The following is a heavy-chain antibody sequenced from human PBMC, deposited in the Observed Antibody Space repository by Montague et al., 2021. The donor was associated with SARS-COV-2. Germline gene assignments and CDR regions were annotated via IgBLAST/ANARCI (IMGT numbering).Heavy chain of an antibody. J-gene: IGHJ4*02. D-gene: IGHD3-10*01. V-gene: IGHV5-51*01. CDR2: IYPDDSDT. Sequence: QSAAEVKKPGESLTISCKGSGYSFTSYWVGWVRQMPGKGLEWMGIIYPDDSDTRYSPSFQGQVTISADKSISTAYLQWSSLKASDSARYYCAGLSYYGSGSYPFDYWGQGTLVTVSS. CDR3: AGLSYYGSGSYPFDY. CDR1: GYSFTSYW.